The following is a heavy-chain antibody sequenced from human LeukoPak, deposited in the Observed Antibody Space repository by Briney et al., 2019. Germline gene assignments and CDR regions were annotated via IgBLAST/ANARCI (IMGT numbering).Heavy chain of an antibody. Sequence: PGGSPRLSCAASGFTFSNHWMSWVRQTPGKGLEWVAKIKEDGSERYYVDSVKGRFTISRDDANYSVYLQLNTLRVEDTAVYHCVRGSGFLLDYWGQGTLVTVSS. J-gene: IGHJ4*02. D-gene: IGHD6-19*01. CDR1: GFTFSNHW. CDR2: IKEDGSER. V-gene: IGHV3-7*01. CDR3: VRGSGFLLDY.